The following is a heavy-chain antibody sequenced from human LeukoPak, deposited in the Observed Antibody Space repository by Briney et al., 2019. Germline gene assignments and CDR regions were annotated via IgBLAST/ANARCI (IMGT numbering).Heavy chain of an antibody. CDR1: GFTFSSYA. V-gene: IGHV3-23*01. CDR3: VKGSQEGPEWGDDWLLPSKDY. Sequence: PGGSLRLSCAASGFTFSSYAMSWVRQAPGKGLEWVSAISGSGGSTYYADSVKGRFTISRDNSKNTLYLQMNSLRAEDTAVYYCVKGSQEGPEWGDDWLLPSKDYWGQGTLVTVSS. D-gene: IGHD3-9*01. CDR2: ISGSGGST. J-gene: IGHJ4*02.